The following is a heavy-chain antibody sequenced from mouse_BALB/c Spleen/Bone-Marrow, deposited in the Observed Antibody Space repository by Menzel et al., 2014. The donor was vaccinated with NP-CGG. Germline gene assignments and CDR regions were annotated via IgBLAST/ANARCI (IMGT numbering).Heavy chain of an antibody. D-gene: IGHD2-1*01. CDR2: IYPYNGGT. J-gene: IGHJ3*01. CDR3: ARGRAYGNCVWFAY. Sequence: SGPELVKPGASVKISCKASGYTFTDYNMHWVKQSHGKSLDWIGYIYPYNGGTGYNQKFKSKATLTVDNSSSTAYMELRSMTSEDSAVYYCARGRAYGNCVWFAYWGQGTLVTVSA. V-gene: IGHV1S29*02. CDR1: GYTFTDYN.